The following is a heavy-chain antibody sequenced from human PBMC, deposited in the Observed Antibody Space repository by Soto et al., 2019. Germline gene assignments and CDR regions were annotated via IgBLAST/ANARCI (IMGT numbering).Heavy chain of an antibody. CDR3: AREGRGYCSGGSCYGPFDY. CDR2: MYHSGST. J-gene: IGHJ4*02. CDR1: GGSISSGGYS. V-gene: IGHV4-30-2*01. D-gene: IGHD2-15*01. Sequence: PSETLSLTFAVSGGSISSGGYSWSWIRQPPGKGLEWIGYMYHSGSTYYNPTLKSRLTISVDTSKGQFSLKLSSVTAADTAVYYCAREGRGYCSGGSCYGPFDYWGQGTLVTVS.